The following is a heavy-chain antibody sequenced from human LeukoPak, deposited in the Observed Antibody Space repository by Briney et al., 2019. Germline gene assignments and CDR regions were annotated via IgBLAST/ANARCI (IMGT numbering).Heavy chain of an antibody. Sequence: PGGSLRLSCAAPGITFSTYWMHWVRQAPGKGLEWVANIKQDGSETYYEDSAKGRFTISRDNAKNSLYLQVNSLRAEDTGVYFCARGSRYYYYYMDVWGKGTTVTVSS. V-gene: IGHV3-7*01. D-gene: IGHD3-10*01. CDR2: IKQDGSET. CDR3: ARGSRYYYYYMDV. J-gene: IGHJ6*03. CDR1: GITFSTYW.